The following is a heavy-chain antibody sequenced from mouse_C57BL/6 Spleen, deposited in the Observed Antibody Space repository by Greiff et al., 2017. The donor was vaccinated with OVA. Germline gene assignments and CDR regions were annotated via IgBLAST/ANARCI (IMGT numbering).Heavy chain of an antibody. CDR3: ARSLLRQVSAWFAY. J-gene: IGHJ3*01. Sequence: VQLQQSGPELVKPGASVKMSCKASGYTFTDYNMHWVKQSHGKSLEWIGYINPNNGGTSYNQKFKGKATLTVNKSSSTAYMELRSLTSEDSAVYYCARSLLRQVSAWFAYWGQGTLVTVSA. V-gene: IGHV1-22*01. CDR2: INPNNGGT. CDR1: GYTFTDYN. D-gene: IGHD1-2*01.